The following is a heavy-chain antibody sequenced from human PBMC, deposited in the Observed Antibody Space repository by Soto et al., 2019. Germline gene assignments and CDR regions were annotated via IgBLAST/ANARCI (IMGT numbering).Heavy chain of an antibody. V-gene: IGHV3-48*01. CDR1: GFTFSSYT. CDR2: ISSGSSAI. CDR3: ARGHSSGRGAFDI. J-gene: IGHJ3*02. Sequence: EVQLVESGGGLVQPGGSLRLSCAASGFTFSSYTMNWVRQAPGKGLEWVSYISSGSSAIYYADSLKGRFTISRDNAGNSLYLQINSLRAEDTAVYYCARGHSSGRGAFDISGQGTMVTVSS. D-gene: IGHD6-19*01.